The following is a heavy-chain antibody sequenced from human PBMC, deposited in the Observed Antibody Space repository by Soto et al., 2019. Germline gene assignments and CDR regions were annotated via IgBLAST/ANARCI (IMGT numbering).Heavy chain of an antibody. Sequence: QVQLVESGGGVVQPGRSLRLSCAASGFTFSSYGMHWVRQAPGKGLEWVAVIWYDGSNKYYADSVKGRFTISRDNSKNTLYLQMNSLRAEDTAVYYCARGRYCSGGSCPKKSKIFDPWGQGTLVTVSS. V-gene: IGHV3-33*01. CDR1: GFTFSSYG. D-gene: IGHD2-15*01. J-gene: IGHJ5*02. CDR3: ARGRYCSGGSCPKKSKIFDP. CDR2: IWYDGSNK.